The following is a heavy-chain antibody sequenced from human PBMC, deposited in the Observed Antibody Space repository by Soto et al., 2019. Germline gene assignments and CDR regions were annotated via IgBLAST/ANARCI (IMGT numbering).Heavy chain of an antibody. CDR3: ARRPPYTNYLGY. Sequence: SGPTLVNPTQTLTLTCTISGFSLNTSGVGVGWIRQPPGKALEWLALIYWSDEKRYSPSLKTRLTITKDTSKNQVVLTMTNMDPVDTATYYCARRPPYTNYLGYWGQGTLVTVSS. V-gene: IGHV2-5*01. CDR2: IYWSDEK. CDR1: GFSLNTSGVG. J-gene: IGHJ4*02. D-gene: IGHD4-4*01.